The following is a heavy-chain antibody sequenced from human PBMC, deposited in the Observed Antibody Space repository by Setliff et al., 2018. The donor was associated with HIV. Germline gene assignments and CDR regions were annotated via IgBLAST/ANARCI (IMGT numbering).Heavy chain of an antibody. J-gene: IGHJ4*01. CDR2: IYHSGST. CDR1: GGSISSGGYS. D-gene: IGHD5-12*01. Sequence: PSETLSLTCAVSGGSISSGGYSWSWIRQPPGKGLEWIGYIYHSGSTYYNPSLKSRVTISIDRSKNQFSLKLSSVTAADTAVYYCARDARWLQFPYFDYWGQGTLVTVSS. V-gene: IGHV4-30-2*01. CDR3: ARDARWLQFPYFDY.